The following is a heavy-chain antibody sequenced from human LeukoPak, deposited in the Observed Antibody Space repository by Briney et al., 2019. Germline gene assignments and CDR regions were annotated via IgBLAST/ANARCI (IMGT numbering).Heavy chain of an antibody. J-gene: IGHJ5*02. CDR2: ISAYNGNT. CDR1: GYTFTNYG. Sequence: VASVKVSCKASGYTFTNYGISWVRQAPGQGLEWMGWISAYNGNTNYAQEFQGRVTMTTDTSTSTAYMELRSLRSDDTAVYYCARDPKYINSNPRHSWFDPWGQGTLVTVSS. D-gene: IGHD4-11*01. CDR3: ARDPKYINSNPRHSWFDP. V-gene: IGHV1-18*01.